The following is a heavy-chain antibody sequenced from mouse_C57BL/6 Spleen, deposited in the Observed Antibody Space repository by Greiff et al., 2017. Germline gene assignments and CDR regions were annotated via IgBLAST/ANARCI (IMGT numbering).Heavy chain of an antibody. V-gene: IGHV5-6*01. J-gene: IGHJ1*03. D-gene: IGHD2-4*01. Sequence: EVQVVESGGDLVKPGGSLKLSCAASGFTFSSYGMSWVRQTPDKRLEWVATISSGGSYTYYPDSVKGRFTISRDNAKNTLYLQMSSLKSEDTAMYYCARHEDYDGDWYFDVWGTGTTVTVSS. CDR1: GFTFSSYG. CDR3: ARHEDYDGDWYFDV. CDR2: ISSGGSYT.